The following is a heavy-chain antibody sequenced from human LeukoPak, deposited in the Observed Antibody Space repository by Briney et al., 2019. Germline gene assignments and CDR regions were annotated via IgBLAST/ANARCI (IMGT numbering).Heavy chain of an antibody. D-gene: IGHD6-19*01. CDR3: ARGTGYSTGGGQY. J-gene: IGHJ4*02. Sequence: ASVKVSSKLSGYTFSSFVISYGVQAPGKGLEWMGWISAYNGNTNYAQKLQGRVTMTTDTSTSTAYMELRSLRSDDTAVYYCARGTGYSTGGGQYWGQGTLVTVSS. CDR2: ISAYNGNT. CDR1: GYTFSSFV. V-gene: IGHV1-18*01.